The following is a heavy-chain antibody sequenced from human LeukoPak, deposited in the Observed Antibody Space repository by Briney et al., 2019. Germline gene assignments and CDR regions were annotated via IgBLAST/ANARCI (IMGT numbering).Heavy chain of an antibody. CDR3: ARPYYYDSRIDP. CDR2: MYYSGST. Sequence: ASQTLSLTCTVSGGSISSGDYYWSWIRQPPGKGLEWIAYMYYSGSTYYNPSLKSRVPMSADTSKNQLSLKLSSVTDADTAVYYCARPYYYDSRIDPWGQGILVTVSS. J-gene: IGHJ5*02. CDR1: GGSISSGDYY. V-gene: IGHV4-30-4*01. D-gene: IGHD3-22*01.